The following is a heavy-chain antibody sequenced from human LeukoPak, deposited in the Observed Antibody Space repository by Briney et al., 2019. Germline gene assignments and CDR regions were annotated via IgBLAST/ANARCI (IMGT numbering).Heavy chain of an antibody. Sequence: PGGSLRLSCAASGFTFSRHWMHWVRQAPGKGLVWVSRINSDGSSTSYADSVKGRFTISTDNAKNMLYLQMNSLRAEDTAVYYCTREYGSGSYDYWGQGTLVTVSS. D-gene: IGHD3-10*01. CDR1: GFTFSRHW. V-gene: IGHV3-74*01. J-gene: IGHJ4*02. CDR3: TREYGSGSYDY. CDR2: INSDGSST.